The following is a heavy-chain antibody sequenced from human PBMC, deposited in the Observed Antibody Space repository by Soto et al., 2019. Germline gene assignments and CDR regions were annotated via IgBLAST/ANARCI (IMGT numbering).Heavy chain of an antibody. D-gene: IGHD1-26*01. J-gene: IGHJ5*02. V-gene: IGHV2-5*02. Sequence: QITLKESGPTVVKPTQTLTLSCTFSGFSLSSDGVGVGWIRQPPGTAPGWLALIYWDGDTRYSPSLKTRLTITKDASKHLLVLTMTNMAPVPTATYYSAHSSSNYKKRVDPWGQGTLVIVSS. CDR3: AHSSSNYKKRVDP. CDR2: IYWDGDT. CDR1: GFSLSSDGVG.